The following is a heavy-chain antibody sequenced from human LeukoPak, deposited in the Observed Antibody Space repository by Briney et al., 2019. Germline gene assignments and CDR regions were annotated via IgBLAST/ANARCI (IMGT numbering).Heavy chain of an antibody. J-gene: IGHJ3*02. D-gene: IGHD3-22*01. V-gene: IGHV4-61*02. Sequence: SETLSLTCTVSGGSISSGSYYWSWIRQPAGKGLEWIGRIYTSGSTNYNPSLKSRVTISVDTSKNRFSLKLSSVTAADTAEYYCASVYYDSSGPGAFDIWGQGTMVTVSS. CDR2: IYTSGST. CDR1: GGSISSGSYY. CDR3: ASVYYDSSGPGAFDI.